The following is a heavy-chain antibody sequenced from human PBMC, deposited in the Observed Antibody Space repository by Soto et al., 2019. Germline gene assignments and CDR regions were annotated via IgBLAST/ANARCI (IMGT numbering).Heavy chain of an antibody. CDR3: ARAYGGFDNGLDV. J-gene: IGHJ6*02. CDR1: GGSFSGYY. D-gene: IGHD5-12*01. V-gene: IGHV4-34*01. CDR2: INHSGST. Sequence: PSETLSLTCAVYGGSFSGYYWSWIRQPPGKGLEWIGEINHSGSTNYNPSLKSRVTISVDTSKNQFSLKLSSVIAADTAVYYCARAYGGFDNGLDVWGQGTAVTVSS.